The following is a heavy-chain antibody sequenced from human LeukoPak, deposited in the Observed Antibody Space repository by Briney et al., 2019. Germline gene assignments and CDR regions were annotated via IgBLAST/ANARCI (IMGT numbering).Heavy chain of an antibody. CDR2: ISDSGGRT. Sequence: GGSLRLSCAVSGITLSNYGMSWVRQAPGKGLEWVAGISDSGGRTNYADSVKGRFTISRDNPKNTLYLQMNSLRAEDTAVYFCAKRGAVIRVILVGFHKEAYYFDSWGQGALVTVSS. J-gene: IGHJ4*02. CDR3: AKRGAVIRVILVGFHKEAYYFDS. CDR1: GITLSNYG. D-gene: IGHD3-22*01. V-gene: IGHV3-23*01.